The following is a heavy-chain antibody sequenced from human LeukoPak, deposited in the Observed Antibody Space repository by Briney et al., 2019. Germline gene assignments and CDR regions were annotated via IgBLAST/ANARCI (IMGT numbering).Heavy chain of an antibody. J-gene: IGHJ3*02. Sequence: GGSLRLSCAASGFTLSSYAMTWVRQAPGKGLEWVSAISGSGGSTYYADSVKGRFTISRDNAKNALHLQMNSLTAEDTAVYYCVLDLFSSFAFDIWGQGTMVTVSS. CDR1: GFTLSSYA. D-gene: IGHD3/OR15-3a*01. CDR3: VLDLFSSFAFDI. CDR2: ISGSGGST. V-gene: IGHV3-23*01.